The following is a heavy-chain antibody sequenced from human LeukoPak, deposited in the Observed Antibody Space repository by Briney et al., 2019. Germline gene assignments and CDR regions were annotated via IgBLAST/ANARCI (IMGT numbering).Heavy chain of an antibody. V-gene: IGHV4-39*07. J-gene: IGHJ5*02. Sequence: PSETLSLTCTVSGGSISSSSYYWGWIRQPPGKGLEWIGSIYYSGSTYYNPSLKSRVTMSVDTSKNQFSLKLSSVTAADTAVYYCARAYYYGSGTITGFDPWGQGTLVTVSS. D-gene: IGHD3-10*01. CDR3: ARAYYYGSGTITGFDP. CDR2: IYYSGST. CDR1: GGSISSSSYY.